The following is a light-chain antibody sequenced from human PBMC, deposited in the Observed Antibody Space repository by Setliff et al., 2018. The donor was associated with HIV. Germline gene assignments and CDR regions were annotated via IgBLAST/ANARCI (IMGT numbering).Light chain of an antibody. V-gene: IGLV1-40*01. CDR1: SANIGAGYD. CDR2: GNS. Sequence: QRVTISCTGSSANIGAGYDVHWYQQLPETAPKLLIFGNSNRPSGVPDRFSGSKSGTSASLVITGLQAEDEADYYCQSYDSSLSVVIFGGGTKVTVL. J-gene: IGLJ2*01. CDR3: QSYDSSLSVVI.